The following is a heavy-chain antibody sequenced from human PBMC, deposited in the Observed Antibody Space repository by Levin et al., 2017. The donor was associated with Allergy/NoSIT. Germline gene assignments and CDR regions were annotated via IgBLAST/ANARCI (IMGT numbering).Heavy chain of an antibody. V-gene: IGHV3-30*03. J-gene: IGHJ6*02. CDR3: ARALVPAAMSFGMDV. D-gene: IGHD2-2*01. CDR2: ISYDGSNK. CDR1: GFTFSSYG. Sequence: PGGSLRLSCAASGFTFSSYGMHWVRQAPGKGLEWVAVISYDGSNKYYADSVKGRFTISRDNSKNTLYLQMNSLRAEDTAVYYCARALVPAAMSFGMDVWGQGTTVTVSS.